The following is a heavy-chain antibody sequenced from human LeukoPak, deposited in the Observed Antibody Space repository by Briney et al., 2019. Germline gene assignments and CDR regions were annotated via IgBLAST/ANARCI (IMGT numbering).Heavy chain of an antibody. D-gene: IGHD3-3*02. CDR3: ARGNVALGETYYFDY. Sequence: SETLSLTCAVSGDSISSGNWWSWVRQPPAKGLEWIGEIYHSGSTNYNPSLKSRVTISVDKSKNQFSLKLSSVTAADAAVYYCARGNVALGETYYFDYWGQGTLVTVSS. CDR1: GDSISSGNW. J-gene: IGHJ4*02. V-gene: IGHV4-4*02. CDR2: IYHSGST.